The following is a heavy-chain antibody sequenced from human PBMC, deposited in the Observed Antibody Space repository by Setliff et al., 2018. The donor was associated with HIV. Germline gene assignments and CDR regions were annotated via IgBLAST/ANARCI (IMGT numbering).Heavy chain of an antibody. CDR2: LNPNTGAT. D-gene: IGHD3-16*01. J-gene: IGHJ5*02. Sequence: ASVKVSCKTSGYTFTDYFIHWVRQAPGQGLEWMGWLNPNTGATDSAQTLQGRFTMTRDNSINTAYMDLTRLTSDDTGVYFCARGGRFWGQYGVDLWGQGTQVTVSS. CDR3: ARGGRFWGQYGVDL. CDR1: GYTFTDYF. V-gene: IGHV1-2*02.